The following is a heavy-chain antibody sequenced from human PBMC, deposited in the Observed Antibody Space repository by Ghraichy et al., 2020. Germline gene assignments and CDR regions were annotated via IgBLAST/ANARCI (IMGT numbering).Heavy chain of an antibody. CDR3: ARVVGATLEFDY. Sequence: SETLSLTCTVSGGSVSSGSYYWSWIRQPPGKGLEWIGYIYYSGSTNYNPSLKSRVTISVDTSKNQFSLKLSSVTAADTAVYYCARVVGATLEFDYWGQGTLVTVSS. J-gene: IGHJ4*02. D-gene: IGHD1-26*01. CDR1: GGSVSSGSYY. CDR2: IYYSGST. V-gene: IGHV4-61*01.